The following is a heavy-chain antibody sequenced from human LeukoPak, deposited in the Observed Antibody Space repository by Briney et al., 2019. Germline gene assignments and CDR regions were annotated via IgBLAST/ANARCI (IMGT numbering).Heavy chain of an antibody. Sequence: SETLSLTCTVSGGSISSYYWSWIRQPPGKGLEWIGYIYYSGSTNYNPSLKSRVTISVDTSKNQFSLKLSSVTAADTAVSYCARVNYDYVWGSYRYKGYYFDYWGQGTLVTVSS. CDR1: GGSISSYY. CDR2: IYYSGST. D-gene: IGHD3-16*02. CDR3: ARVNYDYVWGSYRYKGYYFDY. V-gene: IGHV4-59*01. J-gene: IGHJ4*02.